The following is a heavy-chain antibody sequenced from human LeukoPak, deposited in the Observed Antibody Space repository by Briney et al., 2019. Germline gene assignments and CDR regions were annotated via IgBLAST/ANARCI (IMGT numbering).Heavy chain of an antibody. Sequence: KPSETLSLTCTVSGGSISSYYWSWIRQPPGKGLEWIGYIYYSGSTNYNPSLKSRVTISVDTSKNQFSLKLSSVTAADTAVYYCARGSDSSGWYFGYWGQGTLVTVSS. D-gene: IGHD6-19*01. CDR2: IYYSGST. CDR3: ARGSDSSGWYFGY. CDR1: GGSISSYY. J-gene: IGHJ4*02. V-gene: IGHV4-59*01.